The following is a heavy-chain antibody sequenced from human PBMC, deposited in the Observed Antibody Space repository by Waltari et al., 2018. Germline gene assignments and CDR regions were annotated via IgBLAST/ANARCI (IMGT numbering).Heavy chain of an antibody. CDR3: ASGSYYYGSGFFDY. D-gene: IGHD3-10*01. Sequence: QVQLVQSGAAVKKPGSSVKVSCKASGGTFSSYAISWVRPAPGQGLEWMGGIIPIFGTANYAQKFQGRVTITADESTSTAYMELSSLRSEDTAVYYCASGSYYYGSGFFDYWGQGTLVTVSS. CDR1: GGTFSSYA. V-gene: IGHV1-69*12. J-gene: IGHJ4*02. CDR2: IIPIFGTA.